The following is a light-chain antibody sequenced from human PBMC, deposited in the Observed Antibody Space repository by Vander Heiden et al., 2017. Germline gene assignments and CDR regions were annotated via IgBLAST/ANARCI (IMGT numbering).Light chain of an antibody. CDR1: PSVLSSSNNKNY. Sequence: NCKSSPSVLSSSNNKNYLAWYQQKPGQPPKLLIYWASTRESGVPDRFSGSGSGTDFTLTISSLQAEDVAVYYCQQYYSTPRTFGQGTKLEIK. CDR2: WAS. CDR3: QQYYSTPRT. J-gene: IGKJ2*01. V-gene: IGKV4-1*01.